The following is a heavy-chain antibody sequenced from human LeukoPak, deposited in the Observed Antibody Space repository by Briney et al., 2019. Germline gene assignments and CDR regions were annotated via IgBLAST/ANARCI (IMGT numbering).Heavy chain of an antibody. CDR3: ARPYYSGAYWFDS. CDR2: INHSGMT. D-gene: IGHD2/OR15-2a*01. CDR1: GGSFSIYY. Sequence: PSETLSLTCAVFGGSFSIYYWSCLPQTPEKGREWTGEINHSGMTNYNPSLKSRVTLSVDTSKTQFSLMMSSVTAADTAVYYCARPYYSGAYWFDSWGQGTLVTVSS. V-gene: IGHV4-34*01. J-gene: IGHJ5*01.